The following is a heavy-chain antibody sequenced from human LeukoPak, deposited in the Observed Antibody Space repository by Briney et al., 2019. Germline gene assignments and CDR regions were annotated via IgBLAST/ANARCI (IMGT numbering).Heavy chain of an antibody. CDR3: AKASAGTWGYFDY. Sequence: HPGGSLRLSCAASGFTFDDYGMSWVRQAPGKGLEWVSAISGSGGSTYYADSVKGRFTISRDNSKNTLYLQMNSLRAEDTAVYYCAKASAGTWGYFDYWGQGTLVTVSS. CDR1: GFTFDDYG. D-gene: IGHD6-13*01. CDR2: ISGSGGST. V-gene: IGHV3-23*01. J-gene: IGHJ4*02.